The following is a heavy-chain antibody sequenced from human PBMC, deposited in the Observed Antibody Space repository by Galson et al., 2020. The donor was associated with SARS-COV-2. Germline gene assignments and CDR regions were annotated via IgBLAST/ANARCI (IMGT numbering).Heavy chain of an antibody. V-gene: IGHV5-51*01. CDR2: IYPGDSDT. CDR1: GYSFTSYW. CDR3: ARGPSRVVVDRYRVRGVITEFDY. J-gene: IGHJ4*02. D-gene: IGHD3-10*01. Sequence: GESLKISCKGSGYSFTSYWIGWVRQMPGKGLEWMGIIYPGDSDTRYSPSFQGQVTISADKSISTAYLQWSSLKASDTAMYYCARGPSRVVVDRYRVRGVITEFDYWGQGTLVTVSS.